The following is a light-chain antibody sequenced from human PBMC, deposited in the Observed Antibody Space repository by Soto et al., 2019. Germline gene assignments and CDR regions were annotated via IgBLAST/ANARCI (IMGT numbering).Light chain of an antibody. CDR2: SNN. CDR1: SSNIGSNT. Sequence: QPVLTQPPSASGTPGPRVTISRSGSSSNIGSNTVTWYQQLPGTAPKLLIDSNNQRHSGVSDRFSGSKAGNSASLAISGIQDEDEAGYYGAAWDGSLTGVVFCAGTKLTV. J-gene: IGLJ2*01. CDR3: AAWDGSLTGVV. V-gene: IGLV1-44*01.